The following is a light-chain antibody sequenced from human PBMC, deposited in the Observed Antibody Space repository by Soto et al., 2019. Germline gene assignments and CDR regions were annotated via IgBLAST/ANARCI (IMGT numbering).Light chain of an antibody. J-gene: IGKJ4*01. CDR1: QSISSY. CDR3: QQSYSTPQLT. CDR2: AAS. Sequence: DVQMTQSPSSLSSSVGDRVTITCRASQSISSYLNWYQQKPGKAPKLLIYAASSLQSGVPSRFSGSGSGTDFTLTISSLQPEDFATYYCQQSYSTPQLTXGGGTKVDIK. V-gene: IGKV1-39*01.